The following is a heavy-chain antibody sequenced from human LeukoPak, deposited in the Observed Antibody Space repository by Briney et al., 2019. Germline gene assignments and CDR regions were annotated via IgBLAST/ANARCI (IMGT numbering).Heavy chain of an antibody. CDR1: GFTFSSYG. J-gene: IGHJ4*02. V-gene: IGHV3-30*18. CDR3: AKGVGVFDY. D-gene: IGHD1-26*01. CDR2: ISYDGSNK. Sequence: PGGSLRLSCAASGFTFSSYGMHWVRQAPGKGLEWVAVISYDGSNKYYADSVKGRFTISRDNSKNTLYLQMNSLRVEDTAVYYCAKGVGVFDYWGQGTLVTVSS.